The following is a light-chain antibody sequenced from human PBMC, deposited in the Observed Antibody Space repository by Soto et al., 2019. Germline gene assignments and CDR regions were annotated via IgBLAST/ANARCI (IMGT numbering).Light chain of an antibody. Sequence: DIQMTQLPSSMSASVGVRVTITCRASQGISRWLAWYHPKPGKAPNLLIYSASTLQSGVTSWFSGTGSGTDFTLTISTPQPEAFGTYYCQHANSFPLTFGASTKVDMK. J-gene: IGKJ3*01. CDR3: QHANSFPLT. CDR2: SAS. CDR1: QGISRW. V-gene: IGKV1-12*01.